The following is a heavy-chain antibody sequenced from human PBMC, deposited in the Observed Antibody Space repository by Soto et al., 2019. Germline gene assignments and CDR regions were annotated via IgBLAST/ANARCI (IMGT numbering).Heavy chain of an antibody. CDR3: TRERENDNSGTTFDN. V-gene: IGHV3-33*01. CDR2: IWYDGTNK. CDR1: GFTFSSSG. Sequence: QVQLVESGGGVVQPGGSLRLSCTASGFTFSSSGMHWVRQVPGKGLEWVALIWYDGTNKYYADSVKGRFTISRDNSKNTLYLQMNSLRAEDTALYYCTRERENDNSGTTFDNWGQGTLVTVSS. J-gene: IGHJ4*02. D-gene: IGHD3-22*01.